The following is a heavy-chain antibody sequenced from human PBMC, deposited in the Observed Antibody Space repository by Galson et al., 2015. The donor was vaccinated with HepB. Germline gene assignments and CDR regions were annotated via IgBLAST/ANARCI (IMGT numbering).Heavy chain of an antibody. V-gene: IGHV3-23*01. CDR3: AKEETGGSNGWSFDY. CDR1: GFTFSTYA. D-gene: IGHD6-19*01. J-gene: IGHJ4*02. Sequence: SLRLSCAASGFTFSTYAMNWVRQAPGKGLEWVSVISNSGTYYADSVKGRFTISRDNSKNTLYLQMNSLRAEDTAIYYCAKEETGGSNGWSFDYWGQGTLVTVSS. CDR2: ISNSGT.